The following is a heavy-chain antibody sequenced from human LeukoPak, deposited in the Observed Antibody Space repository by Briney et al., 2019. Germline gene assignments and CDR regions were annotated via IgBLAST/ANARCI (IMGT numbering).Heavy chain of an antibody. J-gene: IGHJ3*02. CDR3: ATASRYNWNDGAFDI. D-gene: IGHD1-1*01. V-gene: IGHV1-24*01. CDR1: GYTLTELS. CDR2: FDPEDGET. Sequence: ASVKVSCKVSGYTLTELSMHWVRQAPGKGLEWMGDFDPEDGETIYAQKFQGRVTMTEDTSTDTAYMELSSLRSEDTAVYYCATASRYNWNDGAFDIWGQGTMVTVSS.